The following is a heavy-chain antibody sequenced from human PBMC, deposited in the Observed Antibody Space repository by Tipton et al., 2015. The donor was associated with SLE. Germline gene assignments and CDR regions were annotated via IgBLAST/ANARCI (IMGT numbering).Heavy chain of an antibody. CDR2: ITSSSSYI. D-gene: IGHD6-13*01. CDR1: GFNFWTSS. CDR3: ARVYSSNWYDYYYMDV. J-gene: IGHJ6*03. V-gene: IGHV3-21*01. Sequence: GSLRLSCAASGFNFWTSSMSWVRQAPGKGLEWVSSITSSSSYIYYADSVKGRFTISRDNAKNSLYLQMNSLRAEDTAVYYCARVYSSNWYDYYYMDVWGKGTTVTVSS.